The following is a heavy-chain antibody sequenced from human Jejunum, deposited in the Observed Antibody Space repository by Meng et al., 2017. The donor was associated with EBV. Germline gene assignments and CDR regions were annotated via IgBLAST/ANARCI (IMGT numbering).Heavy chain of an antibody. D-gene: IGHD3-22*01. CDR1: GGSISDNDW. V-gene: IGHV4-4*02. CDR3: AGNGYYALEY. J-gene: IGHJ4*02. Sequence: QVQLQEAGPGLEKPSGTLSLTCVVSGGSISDNDWWRWVRQPPGKGLEWLGEIYHGGGTNYNPSLESRVTISVDKSKNQFSLKLNSVTVADTAVYYCAGNGYYALEYWGPGILVTVSS. CDR2: IYHGGGT.